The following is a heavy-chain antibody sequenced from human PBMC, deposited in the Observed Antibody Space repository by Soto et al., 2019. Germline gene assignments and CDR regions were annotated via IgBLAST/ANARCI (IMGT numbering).Heavy chain of an antibody. Sequence: SETLSLTCTVSGGSISSYYWSWIRQPPGKGLEWIGYIYYSGSTNYNPSLKSRVTISVDTSKNQFSLKLSSVTAADTAVYYCARAGGDCSSTSCYDAFDIWGQGTMVTVSS. CDR1: GGSISSYY. J-gene: IGHJ3*02. D-gene: IGHD2-2*01. CDR3: ARAGGDCSSTSCYDAFDI. CDR2: IYYSGST. V-gene: IGHV4-59*01.